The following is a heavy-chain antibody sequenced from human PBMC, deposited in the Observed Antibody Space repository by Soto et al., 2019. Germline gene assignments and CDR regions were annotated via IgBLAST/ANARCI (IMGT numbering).Heavy chain of an antibody. J-gene: IGHJ5*02. Sequence: QVQLVQSGAEVKKPGSSVKVSCKASGGTFSSYAISWVRQAPGQGLEWMGGIIPIFGTANYAQKFQGRVTFSAVDSASAAYMELSSLRSEDTAVYYCARRRGAVAGVNGFDPWGQGTLVTVSS. V-gene: IGHV1-69*01. CDR1: GGTFSSYA. CDR2: IIPIFGTA. D-gene: IGHD6-19*01. CDR3: ARRRGAVAGVNGFDP.